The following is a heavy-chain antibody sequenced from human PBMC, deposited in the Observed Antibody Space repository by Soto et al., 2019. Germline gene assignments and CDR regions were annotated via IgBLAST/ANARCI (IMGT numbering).Heavy chain of an antibody. CDR1: GFDFNKYA. V-gene: IGHV3-23*01. D-gene: IGHD2-2*02. CDR3: AKDSPSYTTSPFYFDS. CDR2: ITSNGNST. J-gene: IGHJ4*02. Sequence: GGSLRLSCAAFGFDFNKYAMTWVRQAPGKGLQWVSSITSNGNSTYYADSVKGRFTTSRDNSKNTLYLQMNSLRADDTAVFYCAKDSPSYTTSPFYFDSWGQGTLVTVSS.